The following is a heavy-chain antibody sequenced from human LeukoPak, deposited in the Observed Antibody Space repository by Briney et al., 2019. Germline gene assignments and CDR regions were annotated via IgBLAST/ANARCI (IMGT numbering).Heavy chain of an antibody. D-gene: IGHD1-20*01. CDR3: AKSPSITGSPFDY. CDR1: GFTFSSYA. Sequence: GGSLRLSCAASGFTFSSYAMSWVRQAPGKGLEWVSAISGSGGSTYHADSVKGRFTISRDNSKNTLYLQMNSLRAEDTAVYYCAKSPSITGSPFDYWGQGTLVTVSS. V-gene: IGHV3-23*01. CDR2: ISGSGGST. J-gene: IGHJ4*02.